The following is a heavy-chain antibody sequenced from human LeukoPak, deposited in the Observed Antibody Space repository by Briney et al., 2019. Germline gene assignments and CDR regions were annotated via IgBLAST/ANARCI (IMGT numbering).Heavy chain of an antibody. CDR3: ARGTVTAPDY. Sequence: PGGSLSLSFAGSGFRLNSNYMTWVRQAPGKGLEWVSIIYSDYSGGSTYYADSVKGRFTISRDNSKNMLYLQMNSLRAEDTAVYSCARGTVTAPDYWGQGTLVTVSS. V-gene: IGHV3-53*01. D-gene: IGHD4-17*01. J-gene: IGHJ4*02. CDR2: IYSDYSGGST. CDR1: GFRLNSNY.